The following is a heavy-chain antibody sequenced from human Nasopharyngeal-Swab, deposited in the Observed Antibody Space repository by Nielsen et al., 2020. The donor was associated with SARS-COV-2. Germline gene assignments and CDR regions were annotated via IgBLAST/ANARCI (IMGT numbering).Heavy chain of an antibody. V-gene: IGHV2-5*02. CDR3: AHVIYDTGFDI. Sequence: SGPTLVTPTQTLTLTCTFSGFSLSSSGMGVGVGWIRQSPGKALECLALILWDDDKRYSRSLKSRLTITKDTSKNQVVLTMTNMDPVDTATYYCAHVIYDTGFDIWGQGTMVTVSS. CDR1: GFSLSSSGMGVG. CDR2: ILWDDDK. J-gene: IGHJ3*02. D-gene: IGHD3-16*01.